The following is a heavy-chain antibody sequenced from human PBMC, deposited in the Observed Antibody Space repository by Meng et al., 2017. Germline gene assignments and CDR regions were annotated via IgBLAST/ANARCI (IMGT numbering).Heavy chain of an antibody. D-gene: IGHD3-22*01. CDR3: AREKVYDSSGFGLEYFDY. V-gene: IGHV4-39*07. J-gene: IGHJ4*02. Sequence: SETLSLTCTVSGGSISSSSYYWGWIRQPPGKGLEWIGSIDYSGSTYYNPSLKSRVTISVDTSKNQFSLKLSSVTAADTAVYYCAREKVYDSSGFGLEYFDYWGQGTLVTVSS. CDR2: IDYSGST. CDR1: GGSISSSSYY.